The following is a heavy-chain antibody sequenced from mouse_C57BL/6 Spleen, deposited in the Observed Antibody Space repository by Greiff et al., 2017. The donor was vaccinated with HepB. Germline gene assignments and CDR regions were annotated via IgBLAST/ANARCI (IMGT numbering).Heavy chain of an antibody. V-gene: IGHV1-15*01. CDR2: IDPETGGT. CDR3: TRSTMVAFAY. D-gene: IGHD1-1*02. CDR1: GYTFTDYE. Sequence: VQLQQSGAELVRPGASVTLSCKASGYTFTDYEMHWVKQTPVHGLEWIGAIDPETGGTAYNQKFKGKAILTADKSSSTAYMELRSLTSEDSAVYYCTRSTMVAFAYWGQGTLVTVSA. J-gene: IGHJ3*01.